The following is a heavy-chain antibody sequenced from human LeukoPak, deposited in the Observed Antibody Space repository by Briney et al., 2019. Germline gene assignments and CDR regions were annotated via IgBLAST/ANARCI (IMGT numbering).Heavy chain of an antibody. D-gene: IGHD5-18*01. V-gene: IGHV1-24*01. CDR1: GYTLTELS. Sequence: ASVKVSCKVSGYTLTELSMHWVRQAPGKGLEWMGGFDPEDGETIYAQKFQGRVTMTEDTSTDTAYMELSSLRSEDTAVYYCARRLEGYSYGSRNNWFDPWGQGTLVTVSS. CDR2: FDPEDGET. J-gene: IGHJ5*02. CDR3: ARRLEGYSYGSRNNWFDP.